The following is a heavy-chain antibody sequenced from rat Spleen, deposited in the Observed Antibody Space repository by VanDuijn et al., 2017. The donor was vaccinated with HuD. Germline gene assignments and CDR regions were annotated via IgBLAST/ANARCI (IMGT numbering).Heavy chain of an antibody. Sequence: EVQLVESGGGLVQPGRSLKLSCAASGFTFSDYGMAWVLQAPTKGLEWVASISYDGGSTYYRDSVKDRFTISRDNAKSTLYLQMESLRSEDTATYYCAKDLDYSGDNWFGYWGQGTLVTVSS. V-gene: IGHV5-20*01. CDR1: GFTFSDYG. J-gene: IGHJ3*01. CDR3: AKDLDYSGDNWFGY. CDR2: ISYDGGST. D-gene: IGHD1-1*01.